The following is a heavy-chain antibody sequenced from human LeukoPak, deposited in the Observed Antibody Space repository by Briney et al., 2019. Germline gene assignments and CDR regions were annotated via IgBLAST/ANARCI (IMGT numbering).Heavy chain of an antibody. Sequence: PSETLSLTCTVSGYSISSGYYWGWIRQPPGKGLEWIGSIYHSGSTYYNPSLKSRVTISVDTSKNQFSLKLSSVTAADTAVYYCARDEYCSGGSCYFDYWGQGTLVTVSS. J-gene: IGHJ4*02. V-gene: IGHV4-38-2*02. CDR2: IYHSGST. D-gene: IGHD2-15*01. CDR3: ARDEYCSGGSCYFDY. CDR1: GYSISSGYY.